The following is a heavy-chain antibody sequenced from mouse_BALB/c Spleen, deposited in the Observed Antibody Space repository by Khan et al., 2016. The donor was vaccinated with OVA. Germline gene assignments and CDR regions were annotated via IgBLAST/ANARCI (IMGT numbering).Heavy chain of an antibody. D-gene: IGHD2-3*01. CDR3: PASILLYFDC. CDR1: GFNIKDYY. CDR2: IDPENGNA. J-gene: IGHJ2*01. Sequence: VQLQQSGTDLVRPGALVRLSCTASGFNIKDYYIHWVKQRPDQGLEWIGWIDPENGNAIYDPKFQGKASITADTSSNTAYLQLNNLTSEDTAVYCCPASILLYFDCWGQGTTVTVSS. V-gene: IGHV14-1*02.